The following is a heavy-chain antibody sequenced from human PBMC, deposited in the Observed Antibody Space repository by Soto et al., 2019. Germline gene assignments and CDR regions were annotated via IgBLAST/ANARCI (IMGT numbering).Heavy chain of an antibody. J-gene: IGHJ4*02. Sequence: GGSLRLSCVASGFTFSHNWMSWVRQAPGRGLEWVAKIKQDGSEKYYVDSVKGRFTISRDNAKNSLYLQMNSLRAEDTAVYYCAREDSIIIPAVSDFWGQGTLVTVSS. CDR2: IKQDGSEK. CDR3: AREDSIIIPAVSDF. CDR1: GFTFSHNW. D-gene: IGHD2-2*01. V-gene: IGHV3-7*01.